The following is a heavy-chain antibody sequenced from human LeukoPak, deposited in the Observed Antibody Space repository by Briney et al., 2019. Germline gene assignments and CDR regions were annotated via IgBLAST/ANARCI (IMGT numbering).Heavy chain of an antibody. V-gene: IGHV3-48*01. CDR3: ARAHSSGWYYFDY. CDR2: ISSSSSTI. CDR1: GFTFSSYS. D-gene: IGHD6-19*01. J-gene: IGHJ4*02. Sequence: GGSLRLSCAASGFTFSSYSMNWVRQAPGKGLEWVSYISSSSSTIYYADSVKGRFTISRDNAKNSLYLQMNSLRAEDTAVYYCARAHSSGWYYFDYWGQGTLVTVSS.